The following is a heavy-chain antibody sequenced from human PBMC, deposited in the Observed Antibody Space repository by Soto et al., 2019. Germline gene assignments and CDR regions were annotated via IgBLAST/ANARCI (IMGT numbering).Heavy chain of an antibody. D-gene: IGHD2-2*01. Sequence: QVQLVQSGAEVKKPGASVKVSCKASGYTFTSYGISWVRQAPGQGLEWMGWISAYNGNTNYAQKLQGRVTMTTDTSTSTAYMERRSLRSDDTAVYYCALTLDPIYEYCSSTSGDFLAAAALDYWGQGTLVTVSS. V-gene: IGHV1-18*01. CDR3: ALTLDPIYEYCSSTSGDFLAAAALDY. CDR1: GYTFTSYG. J-gene: IGHJ4*02. CDR2: ISAYNGNT.